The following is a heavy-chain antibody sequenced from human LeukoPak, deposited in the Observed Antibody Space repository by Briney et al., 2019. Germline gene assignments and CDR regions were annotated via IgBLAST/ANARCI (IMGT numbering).Heavy chain of an antibody. Sequence: ASVKVSCKASGYTFTGYYMHRVRQAPGQGLEWMGWINPNSGGTNYAQKFQGRVTMTRDTSISTAYMELSRLRSDDTAVYYCAREGGYGDYALGYYYYGMDVWGQGTTVTVSS. D-gene: IGHD4-17*01. CDR3: AREGGYGDYALGYYYYGMDV. CDR1: GYTFTGYY. J-gene: IGHJ6*02. V-gene: IGHV1-2*02. CDR2: INPNSGGT.